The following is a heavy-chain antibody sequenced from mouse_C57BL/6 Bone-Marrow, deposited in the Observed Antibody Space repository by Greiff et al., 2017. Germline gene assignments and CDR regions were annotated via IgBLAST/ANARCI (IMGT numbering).Heavy chain of an antibody. D-gene: IGHD3-2*02. CDR2: IYPGSGST. J-gene: IGHJ2*01. CDR3: ARVSGQLSAYFDY. Sequence: QVQLQQPGAELVKPGASVKMSCKASGYTFTSYWITWVKQRPGQGLEWIGDIYPGSGSTNYNEKFKSKATLTVDTSSSTSYMQLSSLTSEDAAVYCCARVSGQLSAYFDYGGQGTTLTVSS. V-gene: IGHV1-55*01. CDR1: GYTFTSYW.